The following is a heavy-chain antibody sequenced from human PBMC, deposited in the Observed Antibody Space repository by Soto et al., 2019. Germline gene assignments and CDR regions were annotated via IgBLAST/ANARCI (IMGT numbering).Heavy chain of an antibody. CDR3: ASSYYYDSRGYYYYGMDV. D-gene: IGHD3-22*01. Sequence: PGESLKISCKGSGYSFTSYWIGWVRQMPGKGLEWMGIIYPGDSDTRYSPSFQGQVTISADKSISTAYLQWSSLKASDTAMYYCASSYYYDSRGYYYYGMDVWGQGTKVTVSS. V-gene: IGHV5-51*01. CDR2: IYPGDSDT. J-gene: IGHJ6*02. CDR1: GYSFTSYW.